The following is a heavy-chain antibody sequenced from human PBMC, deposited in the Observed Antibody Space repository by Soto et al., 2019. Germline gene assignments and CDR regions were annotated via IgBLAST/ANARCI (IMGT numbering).Heavy chain of an antibody. CDR1: GFTFSTFG. V-gene: IGHV3-30*18. CDR2: ISYEGSAQ. CDR3: AKESTPMVATSLDY. Sequence: GGSLRLSCTASGFTFSTFGMHWVRQAPGKGLEWLTVISYEGSAQRYADSVKGRFTISRGNSRNTLYLQMNSLRTEDTAVYYCAKESTPMVATSLDYWGQGILVTVS. D-gene: IGHD5-12*01. J-gene: IGHJ4*02.